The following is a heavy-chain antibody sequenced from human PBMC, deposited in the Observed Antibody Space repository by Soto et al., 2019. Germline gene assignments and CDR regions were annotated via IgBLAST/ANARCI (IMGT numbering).Heavy chain of an antibody. CDR2: IYWNDDK. V-gene: IGHV2-5*01. CDR3: AHRPAQLWTTIYFDY. Sequence: SGPTLVNPTQTLTLTCTFSGFSLSTSGVGVGWIRQPPGKALEWLALIYWNDDKRCSPSLKSRLTITKDTSKNQVVLTMANMDPVDTATYYCAHRPAQLWTTIYFDYWGQGTLVTVSS. CDR1: GFSLSTSGVG. D-gene: IGHD5-18*01. J-gene: IGHJ4*02.